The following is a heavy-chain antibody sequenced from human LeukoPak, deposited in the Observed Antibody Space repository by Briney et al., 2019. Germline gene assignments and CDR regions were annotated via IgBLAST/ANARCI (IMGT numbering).Heavy chain of an antibody. J-gene: IGHJ4*02. CDR1: GGSFSGYY. Sequence: SETLSLTCAVYGGSFSGYYWSWIRQPPGKGLEWIGEINHSGSTNYNPSLKSRVTISVDTSKNQFSLKLSSVTAADTAVYYCARGRPLEVLRYFDWFPPFDYWGQGTLVTVSS. V-gene: IGHV4-34*01. CDR2: INHSGST. D-gene: IGHD3-9*01. CDR3: ARGRPLEVLRYFDWFPPFDY.